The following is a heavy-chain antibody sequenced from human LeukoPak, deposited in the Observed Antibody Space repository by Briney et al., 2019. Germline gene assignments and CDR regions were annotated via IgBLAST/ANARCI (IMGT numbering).Heavy chain of an antibody. J-gene: IGHJ4*02. CDR1: GFTFSSRW. Sequence: RGSLRLSCAVSGFTSGFTFSSRWMHWVRQAPGKGLVWVSLVKNDGTTNYADSVKGRFTVSSDNAKNTMYLQMNNLRVEDTALYFCHPLGYTSNWGQGTLVTVSS. D-gene: IGHD6-19*01. V-gene: IGHV3-74*01. CDR2: VKNDGTT. CDR3: HPLGYTSN.